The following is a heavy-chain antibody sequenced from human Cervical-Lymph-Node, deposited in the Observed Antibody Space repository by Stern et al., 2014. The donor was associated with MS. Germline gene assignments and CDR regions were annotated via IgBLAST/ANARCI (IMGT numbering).Heavy chain of an antibody. V-gene: IGHV3-30*03. CDR1: GFTFSRYG. CDR3: ARDYEDTSMLFDH. J-gene: IGHJ4*02. D-gene: IGHD2-8*01. Sequence: QLVESGGAVVQPGRSLRLSCAASGFTFSRYGMPWVRQAPGKGLEWVTVISYAGNHKSYAASVKGRLTISRDNSKNTLHLQMNSVTPDDTAIYYCARDYEDTSMLFDHWGQGTLVTVSS. CDR2: ISYAGNHK.